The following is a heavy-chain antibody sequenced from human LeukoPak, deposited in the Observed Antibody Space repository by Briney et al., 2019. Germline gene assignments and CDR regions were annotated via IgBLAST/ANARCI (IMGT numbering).Heavy chain of an antibody. CDR2: INPNSGGT. V-gene: IGHV1-2*02. J-gene: IGHJ4*02. CDR3: ASSHKGAAVEDY. Sequence: GASVKVSCKASGYTFTGYYMHWVRQAPGQGLEWMGWINPNSGGTNYAQEFQGRVTMTRDTSISTAYMELSRLRSDDTAVYYCASSHKGAAVEDYWGQGTLVTVSS. CDR1: GYTFTGYY. D-gene: IGHD6-13*01.